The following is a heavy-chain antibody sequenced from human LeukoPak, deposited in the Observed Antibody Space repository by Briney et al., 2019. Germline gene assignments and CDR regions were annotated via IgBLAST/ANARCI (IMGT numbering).Heavy chain of an antibody. V-gene: IGHV1-69*06. J-gene: IGHJ5*02. CDR1: GGTFNSYA. CDR2: IIPVSDTA. D-gene: IGHD1-26*01. Sequence: SVKVSCKASGGTFNSYAISWVRQAPGQGLEWMGGIIPVSDTANYPQKFRGRLTITADIPTSTVYMELSSLRSEDTAVYYCARDNSVGDNAWWFDPWGQGTLVTVSS. CDR3: ARDNSVGDNAWWFDP.